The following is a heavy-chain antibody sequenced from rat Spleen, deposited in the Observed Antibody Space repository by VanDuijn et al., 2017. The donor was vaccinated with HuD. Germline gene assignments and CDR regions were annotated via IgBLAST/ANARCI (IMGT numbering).Heavy chain of an antibody. CDR3: ARPPTVVTLFDY. D-gene: IGHD1-1*01. Sequence: EVQLVESGGGLVQPGKSLKLSCVASGFTFNNYWMTWIRQAPGKGLEWVASINKTGGGTFYPDSVKGRFTISRDNAKSTLYLQMNSLRSEDTATYYCARPPTVVTLFDYWGQGVMVTVSS. CDR2: INKTGGGT. CDR1: GFTFNNYW. J-gene: IGHJ2*01. V-gene: IGHV5-31*01.